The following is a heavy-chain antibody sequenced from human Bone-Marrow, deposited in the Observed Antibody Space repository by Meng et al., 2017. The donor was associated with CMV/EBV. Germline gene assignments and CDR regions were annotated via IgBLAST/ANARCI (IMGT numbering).Heavy chain of an antibody. CDR2: ISSSSSYI. CDR3: ARELRDYDFWSGYSTGFDP. J-gene: IGHJ5*02. Sequence: FSCYSMNWVRQAPGKGLEWVSSISSSSSYIYYADSVKGRFTISRDNAKNSLYLQMNSLRAEDTAVYYCARELRDYDFWSGYSTGFDPWGQGTLVTVSS. V-gene: IGHV3-21*01. CDR1: FSCYS. D-gene: IGHD3-3*01.